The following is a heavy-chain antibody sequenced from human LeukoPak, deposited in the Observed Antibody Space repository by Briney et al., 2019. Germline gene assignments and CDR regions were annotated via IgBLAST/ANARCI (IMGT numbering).Heavy chain of an antibody. CDR2: ISSSGSTI. J-gene: IGHJ4*02. D-gene: IGHD6-19*01. CDR1: GFTFSDYY. Sequence: RGSLRLSCAASGFTFSDYYMSWIRQAPGKGLEWVSYISSSGSTIYYADSVKGRFTISRDNAKNSLYLQMNSLRAEDTAVYYCARTTWSSSGWYIDYWGQGTLVTVSS. CDR3: ARTTWSSSGWYIDY. V-gene: IGHV3-11*04.